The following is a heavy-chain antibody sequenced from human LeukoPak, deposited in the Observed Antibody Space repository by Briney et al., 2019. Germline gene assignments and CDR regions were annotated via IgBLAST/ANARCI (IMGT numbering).Heavy chain of an antibody. D-gene: IGHD3-10*01. V-gene: IGHV4-59*01. CDR2: IYYSRST. J-gene: IGHJ3*02. CDR3: ACYGEEDAFDI. CDR1: ADSLSSSY. Sequence: SETLSLTCTLSADSLSSSYWSWIRHPPGEGREWIVYIYYSRSTNYNPALKSRVTISVNTSKNQFSLKLSSVTAADTAVYYCACYGEEDAFDIWGQGTMVTVSS.